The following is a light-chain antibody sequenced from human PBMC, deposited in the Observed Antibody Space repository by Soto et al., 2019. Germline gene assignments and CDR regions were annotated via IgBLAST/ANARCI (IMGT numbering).Light chain of an antibody. J-gene: IGKJ2*01. CDR3: QQSYSTPYT. CDR2: AAS. V-gene: IGKV1-39*01. CDR1: QSISTY. Sequence: DIPMTQSPSSLSASIGDRVTITCRASQSISTYLNRYQQKPGKAPKLLSYAASILQSGVPSTFSGSGSGTDFTLTISSLQPEDFATYYCQQSYSTPYTFGQGTRLEIK.